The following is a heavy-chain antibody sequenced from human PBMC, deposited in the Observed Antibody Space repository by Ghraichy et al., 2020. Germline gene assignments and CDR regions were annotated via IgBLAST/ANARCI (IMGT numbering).Heavy chain of an antibody. CDR2: IKQDGSEK. V-gene: IGHV3-7*01. Sequence: GGSLRLSCAASGFTFSSYWMSWVRQAPGKGLEWVANIKQDGSEKYYVDSVKGRFTISRDNAKNSLYLQMNSLRAEDTAVYYCARYRIYCTNGVCLEDAYYFDYWGQGTLVTVSS. D-gene: IGHD2-8*01. J-gene: IGHJ4*02. CDR1: GFTFSSYW. CDR3: ARYRIYCTNGVCLEDAYYFDY.